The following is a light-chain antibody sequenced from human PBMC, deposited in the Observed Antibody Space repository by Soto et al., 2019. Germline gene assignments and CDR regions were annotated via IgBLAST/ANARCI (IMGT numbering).Light chain of an antibody. Sequence: QPASVSGSPGQSITISCTGTSSDVGGYNYVSWYQQHPGKAPKLMIYEVSNRPSGVSNRFSGSKSGNTASLTISGLQSEDEADYYRSSYTRNSTLVFGGGTKVTVL. J-gene: IGLJ2*01. V-gene: IGLV2-14*01. CDR1: SSDVGGYNY. CDR3: SSYTRNSTLV. CDR2: EVS.